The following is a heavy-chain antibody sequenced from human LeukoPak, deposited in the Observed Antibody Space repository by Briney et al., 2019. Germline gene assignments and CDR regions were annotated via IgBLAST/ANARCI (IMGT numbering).Heavy chain of an antibody. D-gene: IGHD6-19*01. CDR2: IKEDGSEK. V-gene: IGHV3-7*01. CDR1: GFTFSSYW. CDR3: ARDSSGWYKFDL. J-gene: IGHJ3*01. Sequence: GGSLRLSCAASGFTFSSYWMSWVRQAPGKGLEWVANIKEDGSEKYYVDSVKGRFTISRDTAKNSLYLQMNSLRVEDTAVYYCARDSSGWYKFDLWGQGTMVTVSS.